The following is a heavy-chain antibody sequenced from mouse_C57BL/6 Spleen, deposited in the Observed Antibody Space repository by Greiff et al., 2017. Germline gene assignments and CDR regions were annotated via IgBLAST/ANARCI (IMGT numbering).Heavy chain of an antibody. J-gene: IGHJ2*01. CDR2: IYPGDGDT. V-gene: IGHV1-82*01. CDR1: GYAFSSSW. CDR3: ARKRDITTVVDY. D-gene: IGHD1-1*01. Sequence: LVKPGASVKISCKASGYAFSSSWMNWVKQRPGKGLEWIGRIYPGDGDTNYNGKFKGKATLTADKSSSTAYMQLSSLTSEDSAVYFCARKRDITTVVDYWGQGTTLTVSS.